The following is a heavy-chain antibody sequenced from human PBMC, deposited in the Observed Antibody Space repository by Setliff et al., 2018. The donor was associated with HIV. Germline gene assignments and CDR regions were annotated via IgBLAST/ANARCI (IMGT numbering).Heavy chain of an antibody. V-gene: IGHV4-61*09. D-gene: IGHD3-16*01. CDR3: ARVSTDYVWGSFLSSGPYYFDF. Sequence: SETLSLTCTVSGDSITSGTYYWSWIRPPAGMRLEWIGHISTSGTTNYNPSLKSRVTISADTSKSQFSLKLTSVTAADTAAYFCARVSTDYVWGSFLSSGPYYFDFWGQGALVTVSS. CDR1: GDSITSGTYY. CDR2: ISTSGTT. J-gene: IGHJ4*02.